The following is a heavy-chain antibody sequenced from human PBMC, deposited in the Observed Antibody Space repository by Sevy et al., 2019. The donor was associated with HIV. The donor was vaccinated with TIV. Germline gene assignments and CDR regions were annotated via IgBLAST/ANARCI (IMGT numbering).Heavy chain of an antibody. V-gene: IGHV5-51*01. D-gene: IGHD5-12*01. J-gene: IGHJ4*02. CDR2: IFGADSET. CDR3: ASLSGYSGYDYGFFDS. Sequence: GESLKISCKGSGYSFTSYWIGWVRQMPGKGLEWMAIIFGADSETRYSPSFQGRVTISADKFFSTAYLQWSSLKASDTAMYFCASLSGYSGYDYGFFDSWGQGTLVTVSS. CDR1: GYSFTSYW.